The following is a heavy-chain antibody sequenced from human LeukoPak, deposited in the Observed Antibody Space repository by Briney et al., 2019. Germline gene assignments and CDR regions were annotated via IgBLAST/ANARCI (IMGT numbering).Heavy chain of an antibody. V-gene: IGHV4-39*07. CDR1: GGSISSSSYY. J-gene: IGHJ6*02. Sequence: KPSETLSLTCTVSGGSISSSSYYWGWIRQPPGKGLEWIGSIYYSGSTYYNPSLKSRVTISVDTSKNQFSLKLSSVTAADTAVYYCARDTSIGMVRGLISNGLDVWGQGTTVTVSS. CDR2: IYYSGST. D-gene: IGHD3-10*01. CDR3: ARDTSIGMVRGLISNGLDV.